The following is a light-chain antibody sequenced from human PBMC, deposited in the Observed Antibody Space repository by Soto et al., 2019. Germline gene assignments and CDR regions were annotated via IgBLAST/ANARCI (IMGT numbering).Light chain of an antibody. CDR3: QAWDNAFSVV. CDR1: SGHGTYA. V-gene: IGLV4-69*01. Sequence: QLVLTQSPSASASLGASVRVTCTLSSGHGTYAIAWHQQRPDKGLRYLMRVYSDGSQDKGDGVPDRFSGAGSGADRYLIISSLQPDDESEYFCQAWDNAFSVVFGGGTKLTVL. CDR2: VYSDGSQ. J-gene: IGLJ2*01.